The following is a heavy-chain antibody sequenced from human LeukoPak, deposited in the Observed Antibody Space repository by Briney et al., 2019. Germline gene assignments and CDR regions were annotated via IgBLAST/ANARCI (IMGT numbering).Heavy chain of an antibody. J-gene: IGHJ4*02. V-gene: IGHV3-23*01. D-gene: IGHD6-19*01. CDR3: AKSLGSSGWYLTFDY. Sequence: GGSLRLSCAASGFTFSSYAMSWVRQAPGKGLEWVSAISGSGGSTYYADSVKGRFTISRDNSKNTLYLQMNSLRAEDTAAYYCAKSLGSSGWYLTFDYWGQGTLVTVSS. CDR1: GFTFSSYA. CDR2: ISGSGGST.